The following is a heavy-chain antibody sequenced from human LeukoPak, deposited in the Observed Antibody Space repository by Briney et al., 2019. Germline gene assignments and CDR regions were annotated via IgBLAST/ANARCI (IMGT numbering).Heavy chain of an antibody. D-gene: IGHD5-24*01. J-gene: IGHJ4*02. CDR3: AKGTQRDGYNKGLFDY. V-gene: IGHV3-11*05. CDR1: GFTFTDFY. Sequence: GGSLRLSCAASGFTFTDFYMNWIRQAPGKGPEWISFIGSSSSHTNYADSVKGRFTISRDNAKNTPYLQLNSLRVEDTAVYYCAKGTQRDGYNKGLFDYWGQGTLVTVSS. CDR2: IGSSSSHT.